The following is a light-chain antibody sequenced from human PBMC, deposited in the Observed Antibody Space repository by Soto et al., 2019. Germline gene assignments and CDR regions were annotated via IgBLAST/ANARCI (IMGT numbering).Light chain of an antibody. CDR3: QQSYRTPRT. J-gene: IGKJ5*01. Sequence: DIQITQSPSSLSASVGDRVTITCRASHSISSYLDWYQHKPGKAPKLLIDAASSLQSGVPSRFSGSGSGTDFILTISRLQSEDFGTYYCQQSYRTPRTFGHGTRLEIK. CDR1: HSISSY. V-gene: IGKV1-39*01. CDR2: AAS.